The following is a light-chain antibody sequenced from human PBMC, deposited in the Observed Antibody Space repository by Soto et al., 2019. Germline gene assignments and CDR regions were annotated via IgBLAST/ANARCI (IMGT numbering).Light chain of an antibody. V-gene: IGKV4-1*01. CDR3: QQYYTIPQT. J-gene: IGKJ1*01. CDR2: WAS. CDR1: QSVLYSSDNKYY. Sequence: DIVMTQSPDSLAVSLGERATINCKSSQSVLYSSDNKYYLAWYQQKPGQPPKLLIYWASTREFGVPDRFRGSGSGTDFTLTISNLQAEDVAVYYCQQYYTIPQTFGQGTKVETK.